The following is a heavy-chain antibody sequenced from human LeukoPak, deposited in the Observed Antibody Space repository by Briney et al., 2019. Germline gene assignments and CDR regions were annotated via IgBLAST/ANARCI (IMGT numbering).Heavy chain of an antibody. CDR3: ARDRYDYGGPDFDY. V-gene: IGHV1-3*01. D-gene: IGHD4-23*01. Sequence: ASVKVSCKASGYTFTTYAMHWVRQAPGQRLEWMGWINAGNGNTEYSQKFQGRVTITRDTSASTAYMELRTLRSEDTAMYYCARDRYDYGGPDFDYWGQGTLVTVSS. CDR2: INAGNGNT. CDR1: GYTFTTYA. J-gene: IGHJ4*02.